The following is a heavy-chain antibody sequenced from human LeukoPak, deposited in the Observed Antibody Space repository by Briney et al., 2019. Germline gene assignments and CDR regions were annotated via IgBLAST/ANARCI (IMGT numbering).Heavy chain of an antibody. Sequence: GGSLRLSCAASGFTFSSYGMHWVRQAPGQGLGWVAFIRYDGSNKYYADSVKGRFTISRDNSKNTLYLQMSSLRAEDAAVYYCAKGPGYCSSTNCYYFDYWGQGTLVTVSS. CDR2: IRYDGSNK. V-gene: IGHV3-30*02. J-gene: IGHJ4*02. CDR1: GFTFSSYG. CDR3: AKGPGYCSSTNCYYFDY. D-gene: IGHD2-2*01.